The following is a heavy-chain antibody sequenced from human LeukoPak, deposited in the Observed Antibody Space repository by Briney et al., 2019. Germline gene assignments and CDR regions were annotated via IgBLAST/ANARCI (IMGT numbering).Heavy chain of an antibody. V-gene: IGHV3-74*01. CDR1: GFIFSSYW. Sequence: GGSLRLSCAASGFIFSSYWMHWVRQAPGKGLVWVSRINSDGSSTSYAYSGKGRFTISRDNAKNTLYLQMNSLRAEDTAVYYCARDTVIPYSQVGTTKDWGQGTLVTVSS. CDR3: ARDTVIPYSQVGTTKD. CDR2: INSDGSST. D-gene: IGHD1-26*01. J-gene: IGHJ4*02.